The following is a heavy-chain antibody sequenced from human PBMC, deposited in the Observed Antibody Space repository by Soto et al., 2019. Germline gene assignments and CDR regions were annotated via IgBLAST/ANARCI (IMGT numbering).Heavy chain of an antibody. Sequence: VGSLRLSCAASGFTFSAYAMGWVRQPPGKGLEWVSSIGVSDGSRYYADSVKGRLSISRDNSENTVYLQMNGLRAEDTAVYYCAKDTIFRGSGWYYFDYWGQGTLVTVSS. CDR3: AKDTIFRGSGWYYFDY. J-gene: IGHJ4*02. V-gene: IGHV3-23*01. CDR2: IGVSDGSR. D-gene: IGHD6-19*01. CDR1: GFTFSAYA.